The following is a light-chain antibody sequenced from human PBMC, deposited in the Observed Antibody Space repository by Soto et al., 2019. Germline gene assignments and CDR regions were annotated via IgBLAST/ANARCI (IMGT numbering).Light chain of an antibody. CDR2: AAS. CDR1: HSIGNY. J-gene: IGKJ5*01. Sequence: DIHMTQSPSSLTASVADRVSITCRASHSIGNYLNWYQQKPGKAPKLLIYAASRLQPGVPSRFSGSGSGTDFTPTITTLQPEDFATYFCQQSNIMATFGQGTRLEIK. V-gene: IGKV1-39*01. CDR3: QQSNIMAT.